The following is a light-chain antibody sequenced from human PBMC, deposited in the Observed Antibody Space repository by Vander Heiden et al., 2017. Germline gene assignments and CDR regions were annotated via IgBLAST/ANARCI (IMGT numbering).Light chain of an antibody. CDR3: QVWDSGSDHYV. V-gene: IGLV3-21*03. CDR1: NIGNKI. CDR2: DDS. J-gene: IGLJ1*01. Sequence: SYVLTQPPSVSVAPGKTARITCGGNNIGNKIVHWYQQKPGQAPVLVVYDDSDRPSGIPERFSGSNSGTTATLTISRVEAGEEADYYCQVWDSGSDHYVFGTGTKVTVL.